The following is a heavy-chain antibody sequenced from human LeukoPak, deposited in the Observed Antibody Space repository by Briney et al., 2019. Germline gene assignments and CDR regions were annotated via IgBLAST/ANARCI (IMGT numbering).Heavy chain of an antibody. Sequence: APVKVSCKASGYTFTGYYMYWVRQAPGQGLEWMGWINPNSGGTNYAQNFQGRVTMTRDTSISTAYMELRRLRSDDTAVYYCARARIQVYYDADSYGMDVWGQGTTVTVSS. D-gene: IGHD5-18*01. J-gene: IGHJ6*02. CDR1: GYTFTGYY. CDR2: INPNSGGT. CDR3: ARARIQVYYDADSYGMDV. V-gene: IGHV1-2*02.